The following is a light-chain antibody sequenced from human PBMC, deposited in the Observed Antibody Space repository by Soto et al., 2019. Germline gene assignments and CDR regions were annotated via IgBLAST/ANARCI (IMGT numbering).Light chain of an antibody. V-gene: IGKV1-5*03. J-gene: IGKJ1*01. CDR1: QSIGSW. CDR2: KTS. CDR3: QQYNSYWT. Sequence: DAQMTQSPSTLSASVGDRVTITCRASQSIGSWLAWYQQKPGKAPKLLIYKTSSLESGVPSRFSGSGSGTEFTLTISSLQPDDFATYYCQQYNSYWTFGQGTKVDI.